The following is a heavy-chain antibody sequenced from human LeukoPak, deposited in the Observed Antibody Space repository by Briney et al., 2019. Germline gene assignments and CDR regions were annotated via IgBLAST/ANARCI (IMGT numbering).Heavy chain of an antibody. J-gene: IGHJ5*01. Sequence: GGSLRLSCAASGFAFNNYAMSWVRQAPGKGLEWVSAISASGGTTYYADSVKGRFTISRDNSENTLFLQMNSLRAEDTAVYYCAKEPREYCSSASCPNWFDSWGQGTLVTVSS. CDR3: AKEPREYCSSASCPNWFDS. D-gene: IGHD2-2*01. V-gene: IGHV3-23*01. CDR2: ISASGGTT. CDR1: GFAFNNYA.